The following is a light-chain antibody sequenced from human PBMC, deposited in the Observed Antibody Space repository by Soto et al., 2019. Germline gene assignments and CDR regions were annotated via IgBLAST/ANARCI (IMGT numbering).Light chain of an antibody. CDR3: QHYNSYLEA. J-gene: IGKJ1*01. CDR1: QSISSW. CDR2: KAS. Sequence: DSQMTLSPATLSASVGDRVTIACRASQSISSWLAWYQQKPGKAPKLLIYKASTLKSGVPSRFSGSGSGTEFTLTISSLQPDDFATYSCQHYNSYLEAFGQGTKVDIK. V-gene: IGKV1-5*03.